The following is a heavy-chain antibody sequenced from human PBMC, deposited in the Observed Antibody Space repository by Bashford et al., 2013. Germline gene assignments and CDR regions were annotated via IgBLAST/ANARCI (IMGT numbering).Heavy chain of an antibody. CDR2: ISAYNGNT. J-gene: IGHJ4*02. CDR3: ARDQRIAAAGTFDY. Sequence: WVRQAPGQGLEWMGWISAYNGNTNYAQKLQGRVTMTTDTSTSTAYMELRSLRSDDTAVYYCARDQRIAAAGTFDYWGQGTLVTVSS. V-gene: IGHV1-18*01. D-gene: IGHD6-13*01.